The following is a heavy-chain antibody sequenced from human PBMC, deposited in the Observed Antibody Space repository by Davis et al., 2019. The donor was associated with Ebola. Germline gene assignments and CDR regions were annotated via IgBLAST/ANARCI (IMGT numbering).Heavy chain of an antibody. CDR1: GYTFNSYY. CDR2: INPSGGST. J-gene: IGHJ4*02. Sequence: ASVKVSCKASGYTFNSYYIHWVRQAPGQGLEWMGIINPSGGSTTYVQKFQGRVTMTRDTSTGTVYMELNSLRSEDTALYYCARGRGHHESSGGDYWGQGTLVTVSS. CDR3: ARGRGHHESSGGDY. D-gene: IGHD3-22*01. V-gene: IGHV1-46*02.